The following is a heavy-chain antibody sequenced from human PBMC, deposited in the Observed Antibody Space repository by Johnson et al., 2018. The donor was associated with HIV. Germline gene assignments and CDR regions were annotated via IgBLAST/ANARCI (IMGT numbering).Heavy chain of an antibody. CDR1: GFTFDNYG. J-gene: IGHJ3*02. V-gene: IGHV3-33*08. Sequence: QVQLVESGGGVVRPGGSLRLSCAASGFTFDNYGMSWVRQGPGKGLEWVALIWYDGSNKYYEDSVKGRFTISRDNAKNSLYLQMNSLRAEDTAVYYCARDQAGVGATTADAFDIWGQGTMVTVSS. D-gene: IGHD1-26*01. CDR3: ARDQAGVGATTADAFDI. CDR2: IWYDGSNK.